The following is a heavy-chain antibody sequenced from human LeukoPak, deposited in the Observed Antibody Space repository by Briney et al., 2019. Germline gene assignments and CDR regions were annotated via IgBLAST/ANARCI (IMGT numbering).Heavy chain of an antibody. CDR2: IYYSGST. CDR3: ARETRPNYDILPGPIPGSFDY. CDR1: GGSISSHY. J-gene: IGHJ4*02. V-gene: IGHV4-59*11. Sequence: PSETLSLTCTVSGGSISSHYWSWIRQPPGKGLEWIGYIYYSGSTNYNPSLKSRVTISVDTSKNQFSLKLSSVTAADTAVYYCARETRPNYDILPGPIPGSFDYWGQGTLVTVSS. D-gene: IGHD3-9*01.